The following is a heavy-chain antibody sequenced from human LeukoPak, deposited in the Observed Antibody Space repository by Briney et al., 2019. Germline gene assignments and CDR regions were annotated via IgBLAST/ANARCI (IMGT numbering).Heavy chain of an antibody. Sequence: GGSLRLSCAASGFTFSSYTMNWVRQAPGKGLEWVSSISSSSNYIYYADSVKGRLTISRDNAKNSLYLQMNSLRAEDTAVYYCARVTYDSSGYPTGYFDYWGQGTLATVSS. D-gene: IGHD3-22*01. CDR3: ARVTYDSSGYPTGYFDY. CDR2: ISSSSNYI. CDR1: GFTFSSYT. V-gene: IGHV3-21*04. J-gene: IGHJ4*02.